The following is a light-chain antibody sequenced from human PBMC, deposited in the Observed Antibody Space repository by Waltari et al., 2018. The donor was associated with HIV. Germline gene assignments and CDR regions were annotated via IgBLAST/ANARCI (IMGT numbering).Light chain of an antibody. CDR1: TSNIANND. J-gene: IGLJ3*02. Sequence: HSVLTQPPSASGTPGQTVIISCSGNTSNIANNDVTWYQHFPGSAPKLLIYMNNYRPSGVPDRFAGSRSGTSASLTISGLQIEDEAHYYCAMWDDSLNGVFGAGTRLTVL. CDR2: MNN. CDR3: AMWDDSLNGV. V-gene: IGLV1-44*01.